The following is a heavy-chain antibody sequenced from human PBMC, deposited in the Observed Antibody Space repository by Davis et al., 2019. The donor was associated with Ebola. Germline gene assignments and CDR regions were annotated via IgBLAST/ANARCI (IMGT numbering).Heavy chain of an antibody. CDR1: GSSINSHY. Sequence: MPSETLSLTCTVSGSSINSHYWSWIRQPPGKGLEWIGFIDDSGNTNYNPSLKSRVAISVDTSKNQFSPKLTSVTAADTAVYYCARGGASSRYFDYWGQGALVTVSS. D-gene: IGHD6-13*01. CDR2: IDDSGNT. J-gene: IGHJ4*02. V-gene: IGHV4-59*11. CDR3: ARGGASSRYFDY.